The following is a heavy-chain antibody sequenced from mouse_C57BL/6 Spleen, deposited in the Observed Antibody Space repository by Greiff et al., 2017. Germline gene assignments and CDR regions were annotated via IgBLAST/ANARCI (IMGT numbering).Heavy chain of an antibody. J-gene: IGHJ2*01. CDR1: GYSITSGYY. Sequence: DVKLQESGPGLVKPSPSLSLTCSVTGYSITSGYYWNWIRQFPGNKLEWMGYISYDGSNNYNPSLKNRISITRDTSKNQFFLKLNSVTTEDTATYYCARVATVVDYWGQGTTLTVSS. D-gene: IGHD1-1*01. CDR3: ARVATVVDY. V-gene: IGHV3-6*01. CDR2: ISYDGSN.